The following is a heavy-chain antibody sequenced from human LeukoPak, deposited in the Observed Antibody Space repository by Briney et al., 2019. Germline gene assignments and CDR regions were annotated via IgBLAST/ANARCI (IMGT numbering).Heavy chain of an antibody. CDR3: ARLWARELVFDY. Sequence: PSETLSLTCTVSSGSISSSSYYWGWIRQPPGKGLEWIGSVYYSGSTYYNPSLKSRLTISVDTSKNQFSLKLSFVTAADTAVYYCARLWARELVFDYWGQGTLVTVSS. CDR2: VYYSGST. V-gene: IGHV4-39*01. J-gene: IGHJ4*02. D-gene: IGHD3-10*01. CDR1: SGSISSSSYY.